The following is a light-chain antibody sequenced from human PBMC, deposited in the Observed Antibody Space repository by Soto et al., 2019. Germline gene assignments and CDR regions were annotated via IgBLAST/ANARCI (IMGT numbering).Light chain of an antibody. CDR1: QSILYSSNNKNY. CDR3: QQYYSTPLT. J-gene: IGKJ4*01. CDR2: WAS. V-gene: IGKV4-1*01. Sequence: DIVMTQSPDSLAVSLGERATINCNSSQSILYSSNNKNYLTWYQQKPGQTPKLLIYWASTRESGVPDRFSGSGSGTDFTLTISSLQAEDVSIYYCQQYYSTPLTFGGGTKVDIK.